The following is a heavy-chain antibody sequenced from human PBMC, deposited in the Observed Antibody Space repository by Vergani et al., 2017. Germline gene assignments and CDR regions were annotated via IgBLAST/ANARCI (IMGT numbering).Heavy chain of an antibody. D-gene: IGHD3-10*01. CDR3: ATATPAEVLGPFDY. CDR1: GYTFTSYY. CDR2: INPSGGST. J-gene: IGHJ4*02. V-gene: IGHV1-46*01. Sequence: QVQLVQSGAEVKKPGASVKVSCKASGYTFTSYYMHWVRQAPGQGLEWMGIINPSGGSTSYAQKFQGRVTMTGDTSTSTVYMELSSLRSEDTAVYYCATATPAEVLGPFDYGGQGTRVTVSS.